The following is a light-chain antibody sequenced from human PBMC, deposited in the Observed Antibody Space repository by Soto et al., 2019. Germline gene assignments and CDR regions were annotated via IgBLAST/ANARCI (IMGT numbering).Light chain of an antibody. CDR1: SSDVGGYNY. J-gene: IGLJ1*01. Sequence: QAVLTQPASVSGSPGQSITISCTGTSSDVGGYNYVSWYQQQAGKAPKLIIHEVSNRPSGVSNRFSGSKSGNTASLTISGLQAEDEADYYCDSYTSSRAYVFAIGTKVTGL. CDR2: EVS. V-gene: IGLV2-14*01. CDR3: DSYTSSRAYV.